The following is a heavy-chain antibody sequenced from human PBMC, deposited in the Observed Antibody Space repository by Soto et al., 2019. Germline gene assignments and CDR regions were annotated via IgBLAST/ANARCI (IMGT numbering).Heavy chain of an antibody. D-gene: IGHD3-22*01. CDR2: IYYSGST. CDR3: ARGTYYYDSSGLYNWFDP. V-gene: IGHV4-31*03. CDR1: GGSISSGGYY. Sequence: QVQLQESGPGLVKPSQTLSLTCTVSGGSISSGGYYWSWIRQHPGKGLEWIGYIYYSGSTYYNPSPKRRVTISVDTSKNQFSLKLSSVTAADTAVYYCARGTYYYDSSGLYNWFDPWGQGTLVTVSS. J-gene: IGHJ5*02.